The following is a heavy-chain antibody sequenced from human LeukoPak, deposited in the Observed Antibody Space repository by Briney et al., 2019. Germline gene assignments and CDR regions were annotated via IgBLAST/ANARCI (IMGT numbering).Heavy chain of an antibody. CDR1: GFTFSSYA. CDR2: ISSSSSYI. D-gene: IGHD3-10*01. J-gene: IGHJ6*03. V-gene: IGHV3-21*06. Sequence: GGSLRLSCAASGFTFSSYAMSWVRQAPGKGLEWVSSISSSSSYIFYADSVKGRFTISRDNAKNSLYLQMNSLRAEDTAVYYCARGPYASGTYGRRGWVHYMDVWGKGTTVTISS. CDR3: ARGPYASGTYGRRGWVHYMDV.